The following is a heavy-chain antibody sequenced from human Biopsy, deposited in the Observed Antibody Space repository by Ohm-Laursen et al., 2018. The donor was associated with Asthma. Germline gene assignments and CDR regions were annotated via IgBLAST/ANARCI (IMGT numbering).Heavy chain of an antibody. CDR1: GFSFSNFA. CDR3: ARESSVAGSSDFDY. Sequence: RSLRLSCAASGFSFSNFAIHWVRQAPGKGLEWVAVISYDGSNKYYADSVKGRFTISRDNSKNTLYLQMNSLRAEDTAVYYCARESSVAGSSDFDYWGQGTLVTVSS. V-gene: IGHV3-30*03. D-gene: IGHD6-19*01. J-gene: IGHJ4*02. CDR2: ISYDGSNK.